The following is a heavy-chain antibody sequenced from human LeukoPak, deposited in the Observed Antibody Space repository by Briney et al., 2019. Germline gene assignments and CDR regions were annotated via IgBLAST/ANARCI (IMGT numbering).Heavy chain of an antibody. CDR2: ISAYNGQT. D-gene: IGHD6-13*01. CDR3: ARAARETSSWYVVY. CDR1: GYTFTSYG. Sequence: ASMKVSCKASGYTFTSYGITWMRQAPGQGLEWMGWISAYNGQTKYAQKFQGRVSMTTDTSTSTAYMDLWNLESDDTAVYYCARAARETSSWYVVYWGQGTLVTVSS. V-gene: IGHV1-18*04. J-gene: IGHJ4*02.